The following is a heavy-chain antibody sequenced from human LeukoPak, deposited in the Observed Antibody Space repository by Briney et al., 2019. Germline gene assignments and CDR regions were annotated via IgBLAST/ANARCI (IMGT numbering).Heavy chain of an antibody. V-gene: IGHV3-23*01. CDR3: ARDLVNYGMDV. Sequence: PGGSLRLSCAASGFTFSNYAMSWVRQAPGKGLEWVSTVPGSGSSTSYADSVQGRFTISRDNSKNTLYLQMNSLRAEDTAVYYCARDLVNYGMDVWGQGTTVTVSS. CDR1: GFTFSNYA. D-gene: IGHD4-23*01. J-gene: IGHJ6*02. CDR2: VPGSGSST.